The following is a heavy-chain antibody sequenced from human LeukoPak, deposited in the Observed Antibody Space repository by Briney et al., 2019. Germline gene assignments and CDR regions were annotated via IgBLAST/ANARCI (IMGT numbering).Heavy chain of an antibody. J-gene: IGHJ4*02. V-gene: IGHV3-21*01. D-gene: IGHD1-26*01. Sequence: GGSLRLSCAASGFTFNTYSMDWVRQAPGNGLEWVSSISSSSSYIYYADSVKGRFTISRDNAKNSLYLQMNSLRAEDTAVYYCARHTSSSGSYPIDYWGQGTLVTVSS. CDR2: ISSSSSYI. CDR3: ARHTSSSGSYPIDY. CDR1: GFTFNTYS.